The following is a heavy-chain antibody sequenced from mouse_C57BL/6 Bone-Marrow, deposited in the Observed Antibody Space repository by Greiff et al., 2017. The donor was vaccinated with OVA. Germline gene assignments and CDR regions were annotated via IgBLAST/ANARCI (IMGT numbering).Heavy chain of an antibody. V-gene: IGHV1-18*01. CDR3: ARTNYGSLYYCDD. D-gene: IGHD1-1*01. CDR1: GYTFTDYN. J-gene: IGHJ2*01. Sequence: VQLQQSGPELVKPGASVKIPCKASGYTFTDYNMDWVKQSHGKSLEWIGDINPNNGGTIYNQKFKGKATLTVEKSSSTAYMELRSLTSEDTAVYYCARTNYGSLYYCDDRGQGTTLTVSS. CDR2: INPNNGGT.